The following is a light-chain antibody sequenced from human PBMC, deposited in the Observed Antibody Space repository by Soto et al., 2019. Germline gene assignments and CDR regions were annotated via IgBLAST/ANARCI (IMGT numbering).Light chain of an antibody. CDR3: QQYNKWPLT. CDR2: GAS. J-gene: IGKJ4*01. CDR1: QTVYSN. Sequence: EIVMAQSPATLSVSPGEGATLSCRASQTVYSNLAWYQQKPGQAPRLLIDGASTRATGIPARFSGSGSGTEFTLAISILQSEDFAVYYCQQYNKWPLTFGGATKVEIK. V-gene: IGKV3-15*01.